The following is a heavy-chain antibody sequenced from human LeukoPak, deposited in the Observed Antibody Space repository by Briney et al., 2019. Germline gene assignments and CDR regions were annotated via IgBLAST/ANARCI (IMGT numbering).Heavy chain of an antibody. CDR3: ARDLRVVITGSFDS. Sequence: PGGSLRLSCAASGFSFDDYGLTWVRQAPGEGLEWVSGVNWNGDSTDYADSVKGRFTISRDNAKNSLYLQMNSLGAEDTALYYCARDLRVVITGSFDSWGQGTLVTVSS. D-gene: IGHD3-22*01. J-gene: IGHJ4*02. CDR1: GFSFDDYG. CDR2: VNWNGDST. V-gene: IGHV3-20*04.